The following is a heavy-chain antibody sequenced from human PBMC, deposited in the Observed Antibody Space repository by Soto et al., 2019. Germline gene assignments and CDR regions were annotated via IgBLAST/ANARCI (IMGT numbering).Heavy chain of an antibody. CDR3: AKLVWWNDAEPNDY. D-gene: IGHD1-1*01. Sequence: PRESLKISCKGSGYSFTGFWIAWVRQMPGKGLEWMGIIYPDDSDTRYSPSFQGQVTIPADKSISTAYLQWGSLKASDTAIYYCAKLVWWNDAEPNDYWGQGTLVTVSS. CDR1: GYSFTGFW. CDR2: IYPDDSDT. J-gene: IGHJ4*02. V-gene: IGHV5-51*01.